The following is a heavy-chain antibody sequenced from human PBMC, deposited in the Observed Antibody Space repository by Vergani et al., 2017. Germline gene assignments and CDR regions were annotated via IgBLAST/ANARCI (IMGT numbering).Heavy chain of an antibody. CDR1: GCSITSSSYY. J-gene: IGHJ4*02. D-gene: IGHD3-9*01. CDR2: IYHSGGA. CDR3: ARTESFILRYFHWAL. V-gene: IGHV4-39*01. Sequence: QLHLQESGPGLVKPSETLSLTCTVSGCSITSSSYYWGWLRQPPGKELEWIGNIYHSGGAYYNPSLKGRVTISVDTSKNQFSLEVTSVTAADTAIYFCARTESFILRYFHWALWGQGTLVTVSS.